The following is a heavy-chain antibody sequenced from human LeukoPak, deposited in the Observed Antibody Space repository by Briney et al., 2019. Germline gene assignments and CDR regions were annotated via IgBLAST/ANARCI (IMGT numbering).Heavy chain of an antibody. J-gene: IGHJ4*02. Sequence: GASVKVSCKASGYTFTSYDINWVRQAPGQGLEWMGGIIPIFGTANYAQKFQGRVTITTDESTSTAYMELSSLRSEDTAVYYCARSSYYYGSGRFDYWGQGTLVTVSS. V-gene: IGHV1-69*05. CDR1: GYTFTSYD. D-gene: IGHD3-10*01. CDR3: ARSSYYYGSGRFDY. CDR2: IIPIFGTA.